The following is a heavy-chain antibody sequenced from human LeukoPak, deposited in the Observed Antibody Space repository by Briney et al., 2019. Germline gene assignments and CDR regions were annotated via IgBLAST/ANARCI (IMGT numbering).Heavy chain of an antibody. CDR1: GYTFTGYY. J-gene: IGHJ5*02. V-gene: IGHV1-2*06. Sequence: ASVNVSCKASGYTFTGYYMHWVRQAPGQGLEWMGRINPNSGGTNYAQKFRGRVTMTRDTSISTAYMELSRLRSDDTAVYYCARERIYSYRTNNWFDPWGQGTLVTVSS. CDR3: ARERIYSYRTNNWFDP. D-gene: IGHD5-18*01. CDR2: INPNSGGT.